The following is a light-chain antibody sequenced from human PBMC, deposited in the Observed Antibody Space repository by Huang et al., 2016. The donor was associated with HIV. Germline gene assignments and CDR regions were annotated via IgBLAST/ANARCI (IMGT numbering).Light chain of an antibody. CDR1: QSILYSSTDKSY. CDR2: WAS. CDR3: QQYYSSPFT. Sequence: DIVMIQSPDSLAVSLGERATINCKSSQSILYSSTDKSYLAWYHQKPGQPPKLLIYWASTRESGVPDRVSGSGSGTDFTLTISSLQAEDVAVYYCQQYYSSPFTFGPGTKVDIK. V-gene: IGKV4-1*01. J-gene: IGKJ3*01.